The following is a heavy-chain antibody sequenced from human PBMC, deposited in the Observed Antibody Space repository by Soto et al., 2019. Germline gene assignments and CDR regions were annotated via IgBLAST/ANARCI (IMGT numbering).Heavy chain of an antibody. V-gene: IGHV3-33*03. CDR1: GLTFSETG. CDR3: ASQPHNRPMDV. J-gene: IGHJ6*02. CDR2: IWFDGSDQ. Sequence: QVQLVESGGGVVQPGRSLRLSCVASGLTFSETGMHWVRLAPDKGLEWVARIWFDGSDQRYADSVKGRFTISRDNSKNTLYLQMDSLRGEYTAIYYWASQPHNRPMDVWGQGTTVIVSS.